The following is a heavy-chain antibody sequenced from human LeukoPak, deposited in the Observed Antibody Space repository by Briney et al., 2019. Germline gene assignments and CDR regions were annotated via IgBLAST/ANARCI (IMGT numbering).Heavy chain of an antibody. D-gene: IGHD2-15*01. J-gene: IGHJ6*03. CDR2: INPNSGGT. V-gene: IGHV1-2*02. Sequence: ASVKVSCKASGYTFTGYYMHWVRQAPGQGLEWMGWINPNSGGTNYAQKSQGRVTMTRDTSISTAYMELSRLRSDDTAVYYCARDRAAYPFQYYYYYYMDVWGKGTTVTVSS. CDR1: GYTFTGYY. CDR3: ARDRAAYPFQYYYYYYMDV.